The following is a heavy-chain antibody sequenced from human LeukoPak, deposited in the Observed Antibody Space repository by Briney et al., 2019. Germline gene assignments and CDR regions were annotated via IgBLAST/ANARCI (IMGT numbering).Heavy chain of an antibody. J-gene: IGHJ4*02. V-gene: IGHV3-7*01. Sequence: GGSLRLSCAASGFTFSSYWMHWVRQAPGKGLVGVANIRQGGSEKYYVDSVRGRFTISRDDAENSLYLQMNSLRAEDTAVYYCAREFSRWGFDCWGQGTLVTVSS. CDR1: GFTFSSYW. CDR3: AREFSRWGFDC. D-gene: IGHD6-13*01. CDR2: IRQGGSEK.